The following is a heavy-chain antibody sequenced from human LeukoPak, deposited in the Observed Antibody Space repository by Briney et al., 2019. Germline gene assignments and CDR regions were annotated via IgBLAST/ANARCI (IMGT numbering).Heavy chain of an antibody. Sequence: GGSLRLSCAASGFTFSSYWMSWVRQAPGKGLEWVANIKEDGSEKYCVDSVKGRFTISRDNAKNSLYLQMNSLRVEDTAVYYCARDRGYDFWSGYYFDYWGQGTLVTVSS. J-gene: IGHJ4*02. D-gene: IGHD3-3*01. CDR1: GFTFSSYW. CDR2: IKEDGSEK. CDR3: ARDRGYDFWSGYYFDY. V-gene: IGHV3-7*01.